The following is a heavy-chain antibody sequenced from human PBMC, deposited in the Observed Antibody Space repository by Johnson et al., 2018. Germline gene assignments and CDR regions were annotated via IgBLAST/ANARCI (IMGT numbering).Heavy chain of an antibody. Sequence: QVQLVESGPGLVKPSETLSLTCTVSGGSISGHYCSWIRQPPGKRLEWIGYIYHSGSTNYTPPLRSRVSISEDTPKNKVSLKLSSVTAADTAVYYCTISQDLFDAFDIWGQGTMVTVSS. CDR3: TISQDLFDAFDI. CDR1: GGSISGHY. V-gene: IGHV4-59*11. CDR2: IYHSGST. J-gene: IGHJ3*02.